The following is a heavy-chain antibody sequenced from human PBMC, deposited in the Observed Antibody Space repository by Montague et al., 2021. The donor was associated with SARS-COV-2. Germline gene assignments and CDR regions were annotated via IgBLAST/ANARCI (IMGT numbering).Heavy chain of an antibody. D-gene: IGHD1-26*01. CDR2: IYYSGSS. CDR1: GDSVNSANYY. CDR3: ARRGSWGLYWYFDL. Sequence: SETLSLTCTVSGDSVNSANYYWSWIRQPPGKGLEWIGYIYYSGSSFYNPSLKSRVTISVDTSKNQFSLKLSSVTAADTAVYYCARRGSWGLYWYFDLWGRGTLVIVSS. V-gene: IGHV4-61*01. J-gene: IGHJ2*01.